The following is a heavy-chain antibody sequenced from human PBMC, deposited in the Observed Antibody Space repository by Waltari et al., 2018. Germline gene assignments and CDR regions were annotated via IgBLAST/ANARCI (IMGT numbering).Heavy chain of an antibody. CDR3: ARFEGGITIFGVVKGWFDP. V-gene: IGHV4-59*01. D-gene: IGHD3-3*01. CDR2: IYYSGST. Sequence: QVQLQELGPGLVKPSETLSLTCTVSGGSISSYYWSWIRQPPGKGLEWIGYIYYSGSTNYNPSLKSRVTISVDTSKNQFSLKLSSVTAADTAVYYCARFEGGITIFGVVKGWFDPWGQGTLVTVSS. CDR1: GGSISSYY. J-gene: IGHJ5*02.